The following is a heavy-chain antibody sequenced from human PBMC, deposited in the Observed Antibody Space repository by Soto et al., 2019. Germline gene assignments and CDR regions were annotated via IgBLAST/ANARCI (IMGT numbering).Heavy chain of an antibody. Sequence: QVQLVQSGGGVVQPGTSLRLSCAASGFTFSTYAFHWVRQAPGKGLEWVSIISNDGRSQFHSESVRDRFTLSRDNSRNTLYLQMNSLRPEDTAVYYSARGPLRIMGPDHYVDYWCQGTLVTVSS. CDR2: ISNDGRSQ. V-gene: IGHV3-30*03. D-gene: IGHD3-16*01. CDR3: ARGPLRIMGPDHYVDY. CDR1: GFTFSTYA. J-gene: IGHJ4*02.